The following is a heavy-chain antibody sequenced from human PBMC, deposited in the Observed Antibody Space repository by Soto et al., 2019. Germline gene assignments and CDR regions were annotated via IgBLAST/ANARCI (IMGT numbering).Heavy chain of an antibody. CDR1: GFTFSSYG. J-gene: IGHJ6*02. CDR2: IWYDGSNK. V-gene: IGHV3-33*01. Sequence: QVQLVESGGGVVQPGRSLRLSCAASGFTFSSYGMHWVRQAPGKGLEWVAVIWYDGSNKYYADSVKGRFTISRDNSKNTRYLQMNSLRAEDTAVYYCARGHYGMDVWGQGTTVTVSS. CDR3: ARGHYGMDV.